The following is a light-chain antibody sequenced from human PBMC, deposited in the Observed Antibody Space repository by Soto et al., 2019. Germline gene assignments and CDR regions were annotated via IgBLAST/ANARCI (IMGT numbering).Light chain of an antibody. CDR2: DTS. V-gene: IGKV3-11*01. CDR1: QSVSIK. Sequence: EIVMSKWPAVMTESPGERPTLSYRASQSVSIKLAWYQQRPGQAPRLLIYDTSTRATGIPARFSGSGSGTDFTLTISSLEPEDFAVYYCQQRSNWITFGQGTRLEIK. J-gene: IGKJ5*01. CDR3: QQRSNWIT.